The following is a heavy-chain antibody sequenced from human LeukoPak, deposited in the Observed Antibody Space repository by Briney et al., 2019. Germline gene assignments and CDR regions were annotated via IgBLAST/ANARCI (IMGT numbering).Heavy chain of an antibody. CDR1: GFTISDYY. J-gene: IGHJ5*02. Sequence: GGELSRDFAASGFTISDYYMSWSRQAPGKGLEWVSYISGSSTYTNYAESVKSRFTISSSNAKNFLNLQINSLRAEDTAVYHCAKDCTSPSCEDFDIWGQGTVVAVSS. V-gene: IGHV3-11*05. CDR3: AKDCTSPSCEDFDI. CDR2: ISGSSTYT. D-gene: IGHD2-2*01.